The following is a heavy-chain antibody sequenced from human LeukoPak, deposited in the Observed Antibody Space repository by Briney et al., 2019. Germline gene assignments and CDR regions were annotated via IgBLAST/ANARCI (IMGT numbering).Heavy chain of an antibody. Sequence: PGGSLRLSCAASGFTFSNAWMSWVRQAPGKGLEWVGRIKSKTDGGTTDYAAPVKGRFTISRDDSKNTLYLQMSSLKTEDTAVYYCTTGIALTDYGDYVDYWGQGTLVTVSS. J-gene: IGHJ4*02. CDR3: TTGIALTDYGDYVDY. D-gene: IGHD4-17*01. V-gene: IGHV3-15*01. CDR2: IKSKTDGGTT. CDR1: GFTFSNAW.